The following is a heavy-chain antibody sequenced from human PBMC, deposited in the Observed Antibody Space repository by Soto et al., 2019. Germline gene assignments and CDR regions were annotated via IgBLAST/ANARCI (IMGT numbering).Heavy chain of an antibody. D-gene: IGHD1-1*01. Sequence: ASVKVSCKASGYTFTSYDINWVRQATGQGLEWMGWMNPNSGNTGYAQKFQGRVTMTRNTSISTAYMELSSLRSEDTAVYYCAGEKSENWNDFDYWGQGTLVTVSS. CDR1: GYTFTSYD. CDR3: AGEKSENWNDFDY. J-gene: IGHJ4*02. CDR2: MNPNSGNT. V-gene: IGHV1-8*01.